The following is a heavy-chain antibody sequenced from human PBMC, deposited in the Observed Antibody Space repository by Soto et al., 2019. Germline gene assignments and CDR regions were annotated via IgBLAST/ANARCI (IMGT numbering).Heavy chain of an antibody. D-gene: IGHD1-26*01. Sequence: QVQLQESGPGLVKPSETLSLACSVSGGSISDYYWSGIRQPPGRGLEWIGYIYKSGSTNYNPSLKSRVTISVDTSKNLFSLKLSSVTAADTAVYYCARDQNGSPHFDYWGHGTLVTVFS. V-gene: IGHV4-59*01. J-gene: IGHJ4*01. CDR3: ARDQNGSPHFDY. CDR1: GGSISDYY. CDR2: IYKSGST.